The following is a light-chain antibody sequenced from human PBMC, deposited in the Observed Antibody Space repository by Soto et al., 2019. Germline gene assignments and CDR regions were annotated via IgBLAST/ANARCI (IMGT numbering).Light chain of an antibody. V-gene: IGKV1-33*01. Sequence: DIQMTQSPSSLSASVGDRVTITCQASQDISNYLNWYQQKPGKAPKILIHDVSNLEIGVPSRFSGSGSGTDFTFTISSLQPEDIATYYCQQYANLPPTFGGGTRVEIK. CDR2: DVS. CDR3: QQYANLPPT. CDR1: QDISNY. J-gene: IGKJ4*01.